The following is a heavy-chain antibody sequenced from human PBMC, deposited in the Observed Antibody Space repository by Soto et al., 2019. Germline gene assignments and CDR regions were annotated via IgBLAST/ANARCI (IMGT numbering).Heavy chain of an antibody. Sequence: GGSLRLSCAASGFTFSSYGMNWVRQAPGKGLEWVSSISSSSSYIYYADSVKGRFTISRDNAKNSLYLQMNSLRAEDTAVYYCARHIVPTPPYYYYGMDVRGQGTTVTVSS. CDR1: GFTFSSYG. D-gene: IGHD1-26*01. V-gene: IGHV3-21*01. J-gene: IGHJ6*01. CDR3: ARHIVPTPPYYYYGMDV. CDR2: ISSSSSYI.